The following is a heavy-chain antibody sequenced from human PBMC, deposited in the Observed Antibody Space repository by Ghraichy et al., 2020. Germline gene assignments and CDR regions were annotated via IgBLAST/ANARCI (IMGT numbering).Heavy chain of an antibody. D-gene: IGHD3-3*01. CDR2: ISGSGGST. Sequence: LSLTCAASGFTFSSYAMSWVRQAPGKGLEWVSAISGSGGSTYYADSVKGRFTISRDNSKNTLYLQMNSLRAEDTAVYYCAKGEWLLPLNDYWGQGTLVTVSS. CDR3: AKGEWLLPLNDY. V-gene: IGHV3-23*01. CDR1: GFTFSSYA. J-gene: IGHJ4*02.